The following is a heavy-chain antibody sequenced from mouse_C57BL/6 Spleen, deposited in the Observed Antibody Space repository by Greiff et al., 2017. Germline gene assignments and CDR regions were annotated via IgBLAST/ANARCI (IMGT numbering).Heavy chain of an antibody. CDR1: GFTFSSYA. CDR3: TKDRVPLTCPFDY. V-gene: IGHV5-9-1*02. Sequence: EVQGVESGEGLVKPGGSLKLSCAASGFTFSSYAMSWVRQTPEKRLEWVAYISSGGDYIYYADNVKGRFTISRDNARNTLYLQISSLKSEDTALYYCTKDRVPLTCPFDYWGQGTALTVSS. J-gene: IGHJ2*01. CDR2: ISSGGDYI. D-gene: IGHD1-3*01.